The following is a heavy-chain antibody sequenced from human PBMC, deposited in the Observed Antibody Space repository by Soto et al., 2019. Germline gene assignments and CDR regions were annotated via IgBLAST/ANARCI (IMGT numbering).Heavy chain of an antibody. Sequence: PAKVTCEASRGSFSSYASSWVRQAAGQGLEWMGGIIPIFGTANYAQKFQGRVTITADESTSTAYMELSSLRSEDTAVYYCARDFDYGDYDWFDPWGQGTLVP. V-gene: IGHV1-69*01. CDR1: RGSFSSYA. CDR2: IIPIFGTA. CDR3: ARDFDYGDYDWFDP. J-gene: IGHJ5*02. D-gene: IGHD4-17*01.